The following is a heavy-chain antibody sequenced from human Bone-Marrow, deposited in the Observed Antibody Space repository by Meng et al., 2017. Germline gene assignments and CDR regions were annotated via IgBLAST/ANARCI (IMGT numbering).Heavy chain of an antibody. CDR1: GGSSSCSSYY. D-gene: IGHD1-26*01. Sequence: QLQLQESGPGLVKPSETLSLTCTVAGGSSSCSSYYWGWIRQPPGKGLEWIGSFYYSGSTFSNPSLKNRVTISVDTSKNQFSLKLSSVTAADTAVYYCSVGELLPTWFDPWGQGTLVTVSS. J-gene: IGHJ5*02. V-gene: IGHV4-39*01. CDR2: FYYSGST. CDR3: SVGELLPTWFDP.